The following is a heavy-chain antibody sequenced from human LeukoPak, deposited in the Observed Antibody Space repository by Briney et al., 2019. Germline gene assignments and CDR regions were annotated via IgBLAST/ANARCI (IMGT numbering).Heavy chain of an antibody. J-gene: IGHJ5*02. D-gene: IGHD2-2*01. Sequence: ASVKVSCKASGYTFTGYYMHWVRQAPGQGLEWMGWINPNSGGTNYAQKFQGRVTMTRDTSISTAYMELSRLRSDDTAVYYCARGKGPAAYNWFDPWGQGTLVTVSS. CDR2: INPNSGGT. CDR3: ARGKGPAAYNWFDP. CDR1: GYTFTGYY. V-gene: IGHV1-2*02.